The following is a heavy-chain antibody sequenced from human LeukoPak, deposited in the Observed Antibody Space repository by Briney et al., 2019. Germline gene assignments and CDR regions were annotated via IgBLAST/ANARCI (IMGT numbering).Heavy chain of an antibody. D-gene: IGHD3-22*01. Sequence: GGSLRLSCAASGFTFNSYGMHWVRQAPGKGLEWVAFIRYDGSNKYYADSVKGRFTISRDNSKNTVYLQMNSLRAEDTAVYYCARGKYFYDSSGYYDYWGQGTLVTVSS. CDR2: IRYDGSNK. V-gene: IGHV3-30*02. CDR1: GFTFNSYG. CDR3: ARGKYFYDSSGYYDY. J-gene: IGHJ4*02.